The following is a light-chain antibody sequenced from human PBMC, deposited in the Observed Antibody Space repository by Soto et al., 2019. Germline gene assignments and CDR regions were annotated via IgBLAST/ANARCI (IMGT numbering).Light chain of an antibody. CDR2: SNN. CDR1: RSNIGSNT. Sequence: QSVLTQPPSESGTPGQRVTISCSGSRSNIGSNTVNWYQQLPGTAPKFLIYSNNQRPSGVPKRFSASKSCTSASLAISGLQPEDEADYYCATWDDSLNGHVVFGGGTKVTVL. CDR3: ATWDDSLNGHVV. J-gene: IGLJ2*01. V-gene: IGLV1-44*01.